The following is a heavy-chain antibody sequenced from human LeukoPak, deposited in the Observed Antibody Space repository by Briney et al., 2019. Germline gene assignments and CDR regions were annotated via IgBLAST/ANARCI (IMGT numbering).Heavy chain of an antibody. V-gene: IGHV4-30-4*08. CDR3: ARVQDTAMVMKLDY. CDR1: GGSISSGDYY. J-gene: IGHJ4*02. Sequence: SQTLSLTCTVSGGSISSGDYYWSWIRQPPGKGLEWIGYIYYSGSTYYNPSLKSRVTISVDTSKNQFSLKLSSVTAADTAVYYCARVQDTAMVMKLDYWGQGTLVTVSS. D-gene: IGHD5-18*01. CDR2: IYYSGST.